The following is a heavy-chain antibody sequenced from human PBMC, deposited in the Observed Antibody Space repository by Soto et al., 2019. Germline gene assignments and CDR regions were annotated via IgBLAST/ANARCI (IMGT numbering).Heavy chain of an antibody. CDR1: GGSISGGGYY. CDR3: ARHGPWNSIS. Sequence: QLQLQESGPGLVKPSETLSLTCTVSGGSISGGGYYWGWIRQPPGEGLEWIVSSYYTRNTYYNPSLRGRVTISLDTSKNQFSLRLSSVTAADTAVYYCARHGPWNSISWGQGTLVTVSS. CDR2: SYYTRNT. V-gene: IGHV4-39*01. J-gene: IGHJ5*01. D-gene: IGHD1-7*01.